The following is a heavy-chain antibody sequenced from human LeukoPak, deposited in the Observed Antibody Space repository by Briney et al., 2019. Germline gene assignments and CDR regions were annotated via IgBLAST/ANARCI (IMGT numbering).Heavy chain of an antibody. CDR1: GDSISNKIYY. CDR2: IHYSGST. J-gene: IGHJ4*02. Sequence: PSETLSLTCTVSGDSISNKIYYWGWIRQPPGKGLEWIGYIHYSGSTYYNPSLKSRVTISVDTSKNQFSLKLSSVTAADTAVYYCARTPSDYGDYVDYWGQGTLVTVSS. V-gene: IGHV4-30-4*08. CDR3: ARTPSDYGDYVDY. D-gene: IGHD4-17*01.